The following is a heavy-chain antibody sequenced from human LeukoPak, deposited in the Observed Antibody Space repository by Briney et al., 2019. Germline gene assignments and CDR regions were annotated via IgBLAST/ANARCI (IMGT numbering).Heavy chain of an antibody. CDR2: ISYDGSNK. J-gene: IGHJ4*02. V-gene: IGHV3-30*18. Sequence: GGSLRLSCAASGFTFSSYDMHWVRQAPGKGLEWVAVISYDGSNKYYADSVKGRFTISRDNSKNTLYLQMNSLRAEDTAVYYCAKVAVAGSFDYWGQGTLVTVSS. CDR1: GFTFSSYD. D-gene: IGHD6-19*01. CDR3: AKVAVAGSFDY.